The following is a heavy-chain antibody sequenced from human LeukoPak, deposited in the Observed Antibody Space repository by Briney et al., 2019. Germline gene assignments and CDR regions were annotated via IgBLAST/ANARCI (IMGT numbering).Heavy chain of an antibody. V-gene: IGHV4-39*01. CDR2: IYYSGNT. D-gene: IGHD3-10*01. J-gene: IGHJ5*02. CDR3: ARGLHGYYYGSGSYRNWFDP. CDR1: GVSISSSNSC. Sequence: SKTLSLTCTVSGVSISSSNSCWGWIRQPPGKGLEWIGSIYYSGNTYYNASLKSQVSISIDTSKNQFSLKLTSVTAADTAVYYCARGLHGYYYGSGSYRNWFDPWGQGTLVTVSS.